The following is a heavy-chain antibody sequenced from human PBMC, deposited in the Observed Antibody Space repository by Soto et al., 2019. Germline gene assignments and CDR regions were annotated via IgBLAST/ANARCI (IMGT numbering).Heavy chain of an antibody. D-gene: IGHD3-3*01. CDR2: VSHSGNT. V-gene: IGHV4-34*01. CDR1: GGSFTGHF. Sequence: SETLSLTCTVSGGSFTGHFWSWVRQPPGKGLEWIGEVSHSGNTKYYPSLRSRVTLSVDSSKNQISLALTSVTAADTAVYYCARAMYDFWSGYLYPDYYYYGMDVWGQGTTVTVSS. CDR3: ARAMYDFWSGYLYPDYYYYGMDV. J-gene: IGHJ6*02.